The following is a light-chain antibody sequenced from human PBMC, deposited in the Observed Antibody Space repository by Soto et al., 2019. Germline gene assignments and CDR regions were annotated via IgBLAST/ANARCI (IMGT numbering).Light chain of an antibody. V-gene: IGLV1-40*01. Sequence: SVLTQPPSVSGAPGQRVTISCTGGSSNIGAGYDVHWYQQLPGTAPKLLIYDNTNRPSGVSVRFSGSKSGTSASLAISGLQAEDEADYYCQSFDKYLSAVVFGGGNKVTGL. CDR2: DNT. J-gene: IGLJ2*01. CDR3: QSFDKYLSAVV. CDR1: SSNIGAGYD.